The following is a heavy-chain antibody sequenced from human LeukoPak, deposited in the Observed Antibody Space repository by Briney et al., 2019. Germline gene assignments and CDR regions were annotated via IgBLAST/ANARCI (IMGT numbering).Heavy chain of an antibody. Sequence: GGSLRLSCAASGFTFNNYNMNWVRQAPGKGLEWISDITSSSTTIYYADSVKGRFTISRDNAKNSLYLQMNSLRAEDTAVYYCARSPQLDYWGQGTLVTVSS. J-gene: IGHJ4*02. CDR2: ITSSSTTI. CDR1: GFTFNNYN. CDR3: ARSPQLDY. V-gene: IGHV3-48*01.